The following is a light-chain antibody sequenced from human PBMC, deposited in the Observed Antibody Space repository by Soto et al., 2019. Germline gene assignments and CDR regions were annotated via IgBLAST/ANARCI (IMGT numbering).Light chain of an antibody. V-gene: IGLV2-14*01. J-gene: IGLJ1*01. CDR3: SSFTTSSTFV. CDR2: DVS. CDR1: SNDVGRYNY. Sequence: QSVLAQPASVSGSPGQSITISCTGTSNDVGRYNYVSWFQQHPGKAPKLLIYDVSNWPSGVFDRFSGSKSGNTASLTISGLQAEDEADYYCSSFTTSSTFVFGTGTKVTVL.